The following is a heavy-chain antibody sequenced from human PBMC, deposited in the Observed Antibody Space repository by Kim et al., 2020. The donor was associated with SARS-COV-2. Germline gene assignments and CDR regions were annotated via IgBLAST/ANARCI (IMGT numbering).Heavy chain of an antibody. D-gene: IGHD3-16*01. Sequence: SETLSLTCAVYGGSFSGYYWSWIRQPPGKGLEWIGEINHSGSTNYNPSLKSRVTISVDTSKNQFSLKLSSVTAADTAVYYCARGLSEGGSGYYYYGMDVWGQGTTVTVSS. CDR2: INHSGST. J-gene: IGHJ6*02. V-gene: IGHV4-34*01. CDR3: ARGLSEGGSGYYYYGMDV. CDR1: GGSFSGYY.